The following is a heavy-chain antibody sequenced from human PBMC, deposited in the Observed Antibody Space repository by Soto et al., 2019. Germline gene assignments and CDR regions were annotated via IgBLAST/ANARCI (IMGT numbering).Heavy chain of an antibody. CDR3: ARDFDDYGDKGDY. J-gene: IGHJ4*02. V-gene: IGHV1-69*01. D-gene: IGHD4-17*01. CDR2: NIPNFGKA. CDR1: EGTFSSYA. Sequence: QVQLVQSGAEVKKPGSSVKVSCKASEGTFSSYAISWVRQATGQGLEWMGGNIPNFGKANYAKKFQGRVTITADESTSTAYMELSSLRSEDTAVYYCARDFDDYGDKGDYWGQGTLVTVSS.